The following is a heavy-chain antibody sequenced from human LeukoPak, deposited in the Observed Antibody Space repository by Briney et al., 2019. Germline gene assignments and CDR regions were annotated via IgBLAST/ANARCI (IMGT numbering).Heavy chain of an antibody. CDR1: GYTFTGYY. CDR2: INPDSGGT. V-gene: IGHV1-2*02. Sequence: ASVKVSCKASGYTFTGYYMHWVRQAPGQGLEGMGWINPDSGGTNYAQKFQGRVTMTRDTSISTAYMELSRLRSDDTAVYYCARDMMVRGVIAGYYYYGTDVWGQGTTVTVSS. CDR3: ARDMMVRGVIAGYYYYGTDV. J-gene: IGHJ6*02. D-gene: IGHD3-10*01.